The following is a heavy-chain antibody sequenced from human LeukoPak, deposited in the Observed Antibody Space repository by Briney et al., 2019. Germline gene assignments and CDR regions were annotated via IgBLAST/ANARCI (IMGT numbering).Heavy chain of an antibody. CDR1: GFTFSSYS. Sequence: GGSLRLSCAASGFTFSSYSMNWVRQAPGKGLEWVSSISSSSSYIYYADSVKGRFTISRDNAKNSLYLQMNSLRAGDTAVYYCARDSSSSWNNDAFDIWGQGTMVTVSS. V-gene: IGHV3-21*01. D-gene: IGHD6-13*01. CDR3: ARDSSSSWNNDAFDI. J-gene: IGHJ3*02. CDR2: ISSSSSYI.